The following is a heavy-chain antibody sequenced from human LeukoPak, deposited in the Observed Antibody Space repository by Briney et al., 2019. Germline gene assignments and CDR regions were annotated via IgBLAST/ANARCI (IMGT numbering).Heavy chain of an antibody. CDR2: LYYSGRT. Sequence: PSETLSLTCSVSNYHIKSAYFWGWIRQSPGKGLAWIGSLYYSGRTNYKVSLEGRVTIAVDTSDNQVSLKLTSVTAADTAMYFCARGGDLVWFGESYGREPDYHLFDIWGQGTVVTVSS. V-gene: IGHV4-38-2*02. CDR3: ARGGDLVWFGESYGREPDYHLFDI. J-gene: IGHJ3*02. D-gene: IGHD3-10*01. CDR1: NYHIKSAYF.